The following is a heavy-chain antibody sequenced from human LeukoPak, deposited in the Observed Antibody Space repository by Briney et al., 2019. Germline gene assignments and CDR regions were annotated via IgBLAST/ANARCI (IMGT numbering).Heavy chain of an antibody. CDR2: IYHSGST. J-gene: IGHJ3*02. CDR1: GGSISSGGYS. V-gene: IGHV4-30-2*01. CDR3: ARGGGYSYDAFDI. D-gene: IGHD4-23*01. Sequence: PSQTLSLTCAVSGGSISSGGYSWSWIRQPPGKGLEWIGYIYHSGSTYYNPSLKSRVTISVDRSKNQFSLKLSSVTAADTAVYYCARGGGYSYDAFDIWGQGTMVTVSS.